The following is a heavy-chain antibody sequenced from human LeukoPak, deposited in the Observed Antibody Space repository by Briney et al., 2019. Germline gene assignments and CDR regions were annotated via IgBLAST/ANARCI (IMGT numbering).Heavy chain of an antibody. J-gene: IGHJ4*02. CDR3: AAGYFDWHY. CDR1: RFSFGDYD. V-gene: IGHV3-30*03. Sequence: PGRSLRLSCRASRFSFGDYDMHWVRQAPGKGLEWVAVISYDGSRKHYGDSVRGRSSISRDNAKSSLYLQMNRLRGEDTAMYYCAAGYFDWHYWGQGILVTVSS. CDR2: ISYDGSRK. D-gene: IGHD3-9*01.